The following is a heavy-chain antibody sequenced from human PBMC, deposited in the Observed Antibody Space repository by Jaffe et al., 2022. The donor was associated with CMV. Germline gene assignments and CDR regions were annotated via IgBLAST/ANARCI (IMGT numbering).Heavy chain of an antibody. V-gene: IGHV3-73*02. CDR1: GFIFGDSS. CDR3: SGSYGIDYYGMDV. CDR2: IRSKANSYAT. J-gene: IGHJ6*02. Sequence: EVQLVESGGGLVQPGGSLKLSCAAPGFIFGDSSIHWVRQASGKGLEWVGRIRSKANSYATAYGASVKGRFTISRDDSKNTAYLQMNSLKTEDTAVYYCSGSYGIDYYGMDVWGLGTTVTVSS. D-gene: IGHD1-26*01.